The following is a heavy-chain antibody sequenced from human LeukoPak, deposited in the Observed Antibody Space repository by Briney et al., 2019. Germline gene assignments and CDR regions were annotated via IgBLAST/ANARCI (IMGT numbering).Heavy chain of an antibody. D-gene: IGHD6-13*01. Sequence: GGSLSLSCAASLFTFSSYSMNWVREAPGKRREWVSSISSSSSYIYYADSVKGPFTITRDNAKNSPYLQMNSLRAEDTAVYYCARFRYSSSWPYYYYYYMDVWGKGTTVTVSS. J-gene: IGHJ6*03. CDR2: ISSSSSYI. CDR1: LFTFSSYS. V-gene: IGHV3-21*04. CDR3: ARFRYSSSWPYYYYYYMDV.